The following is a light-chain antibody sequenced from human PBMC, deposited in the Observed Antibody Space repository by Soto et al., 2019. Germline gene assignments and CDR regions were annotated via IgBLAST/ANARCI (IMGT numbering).Light chain of an antibody. Sequence: DNHMTQSPSTLSASVGDRVTITCRASQSISSWLAWYLQKPGKAPNLLIYTASSLRSGVPSRFSGSGSGTEFTLTISSLQPDDSATYYCQQYNSYPWTLGHGTKVDIK. CDR3: QQYNSYPWT. V-gene: IGKV1-5*03. CDR2: TAS. J-gene: IGKJ1*01. CDR1: QSISSW.